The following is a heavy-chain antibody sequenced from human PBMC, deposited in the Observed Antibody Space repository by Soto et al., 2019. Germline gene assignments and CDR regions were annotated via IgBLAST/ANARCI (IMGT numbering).Heavy chain of an antibody. D-gene: IGHD1-1*01. V-gene: IGHV4-4*02. CDR2: IYHSGST. CDR1: GGSISSSNW. CDR3: ARDFGTSGTTEGLYGMDV. J-gene: IGHJ6*02. Sequence: QVQLQESGPGLVKPSGTLSLTCAVSGGSISSSNWWSWVRQPPGKGLEWIGEIYHSGSTNYNPSLKSRVTISVDKSKNQFSLKLSSVTAADTAVYYCARDFGTSGTTEGLYGMDVWGQGTTVTVSS.